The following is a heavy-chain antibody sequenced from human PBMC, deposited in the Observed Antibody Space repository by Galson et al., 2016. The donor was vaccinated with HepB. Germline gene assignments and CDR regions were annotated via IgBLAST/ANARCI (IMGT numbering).Heavy chain of an antibody. CDR3: AKDGGAEDCSGSTCYSRGFFDY. D-gene: IGHD2-15*01. V-gene: IGHV3-30*18. Sequence: SLRLSCAASGFTFRRFGMHWVRQAPGKGLEWVAVISYDGVSKFYADSVKGRFTISRDNSKNTVFLQMNSLRVEDTAVFYCAKDGGAEDCSGSTCYSRGFFDYWGQGALVAVSS. CDR1: GFTFRRFG. CDR2: ISYDGVSK. J-gene: IGHJ4*02.